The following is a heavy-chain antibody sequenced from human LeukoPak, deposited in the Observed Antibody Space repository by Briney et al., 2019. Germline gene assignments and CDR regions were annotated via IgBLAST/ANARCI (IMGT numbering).Heavy chain of an antibody. V-gene: IGHV4-61*02. CDR2: IYTSGST. CDR1: GGSISSGSYY. Sequence: PSETLSLTCTVSGGSISSGSYYWSWIRQPAGKGLEWIGRIYTSGSTNYNPSLKSRVTISVDTSKNQFSLKLSSVTAADTAVYYCARDFGLGIWGQGTLVTVSS. CDR3: ARDFGLGI. D-gene: IGHD3-16*01. J-gene: IGHJ4*02.